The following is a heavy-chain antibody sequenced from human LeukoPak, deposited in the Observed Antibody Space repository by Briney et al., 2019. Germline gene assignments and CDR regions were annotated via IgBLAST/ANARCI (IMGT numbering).Heavy chain of an antibody. V-gene: IGHV4-39*01. Sequence: PSETLSLTCTVSGGSISSSSYYWGWIRQPPGKGLEWIGSIYYSGSTYYNPSLKSRVTISVDTSKNQFSLKLSSVTAADTAVYYCARHGPRITTIRYWFDPWGQGTLVTVSS. CDR3: ARHGPRITTIRYWFDP. CDR1: GGSISSSSYY. CDR2: IYYSGST. J-gene: IGHJ5*02. D-gene: IGHD3-10*01.